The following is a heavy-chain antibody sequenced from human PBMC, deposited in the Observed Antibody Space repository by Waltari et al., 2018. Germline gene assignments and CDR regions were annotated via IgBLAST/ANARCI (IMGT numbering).Heavy chain of an antibody. D-gene: IGHD1-26*01. Sequence: EVQLVESGGGLVQPGGSLRLSCAASGFTFSSYWMHWVRQAPGKGLVWVSRINRDGSSTSYADSVKGRFTISRDNAKNTLYLQMNSLRAEDTAVYYCARALGWELRGYYFDYWGQGTLVTVSS. CDR3: ARALGWELRGYYFDY. CDR2: INRDGSST. V-gene: IGHV3-74*01. J-gene: IGHJ4*02. CDR1: GFTFSSYW.